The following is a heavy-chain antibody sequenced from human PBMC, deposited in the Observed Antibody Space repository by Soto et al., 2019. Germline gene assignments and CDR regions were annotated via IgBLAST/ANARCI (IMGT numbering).Heavy chain of an antibody. CDR2: IDTSGGST. V-gene: IGHV3-74*01. D-gene: IGHD6-13*01. J-gene: IGHJ4*02. Sequence: GGSLRLSCEASGFIFTNFWMHWVRQVPGKGLVWVSRIDTSGGSTSYADSVKGRFTISRDNAKNTVSLQMNSLRAEDTGVYYCAKDSWYFDLWSQGSLVTVS. CDR1: GFIFTNFW. CDR3: AKDSWYFDL.